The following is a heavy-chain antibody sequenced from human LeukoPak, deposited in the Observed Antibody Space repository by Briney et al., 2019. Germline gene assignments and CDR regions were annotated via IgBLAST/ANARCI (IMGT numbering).Heavy chain of an antibody. CDR3: VGMGLAAAFDY. CDR2: IYSGGGR. J-gene: IGHJ4*02. D-gene: IGHD6-13*01. V-gene: IGHV3-53*01. Sequence: GGSLRLSCAASGFTFSSNYMSWVRQAPGKGLEWVSVIYSGGGRSYSASLKGGWTISKDNSKNTTYLQMHSLRGEDTAVYYCVGMGLAAAFDYWGQGTLVTDSS. CDR1: GFTFSSNY.